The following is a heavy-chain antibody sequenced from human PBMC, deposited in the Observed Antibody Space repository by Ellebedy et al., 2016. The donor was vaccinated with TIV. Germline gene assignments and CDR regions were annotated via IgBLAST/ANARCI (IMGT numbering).Heavy chain of an antibody. D-gene: IGHD3-3*01. CDR3: ARKVRYDFWSGSQILFDY. CDR1: GYTFTTYH. J-gene: IGHJ4*02. V-gene: IGHV1-46*01. Sequence: ASVKVSCXASGYTFTTYHMHWVRQAPGQGLEWMGIIKRGGDITLYAQKFQGRVTMTRNTSISTAYMELSSLRSEDTAVYYCARKVRYDFWSGSQILFDYWGQGTLVTVSS. CDR2: IKRGGDIT.